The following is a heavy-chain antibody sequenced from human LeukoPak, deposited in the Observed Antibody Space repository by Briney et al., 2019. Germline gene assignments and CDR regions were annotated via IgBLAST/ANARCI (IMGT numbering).Heavy chain of an antibody. V-gene: IGHV1-18*01. CDR3: AKIAPAAIGGDWFDP. Sequence: ASVKVSCKASGYTFTSYGISWVRQAPGQGLEWMGWISAYNGNTNYAQKLQGRVTMTTDTSTSTAYMELRSLRSDDTAVYYCAKIAPAAIGGDWFDPWGQGTLVTVSS. D-gene: IGHD2-2*01. CDR2: ISAYNGNT. CDR1: GYTFTSYG. J-gene: IGHJ5*02.